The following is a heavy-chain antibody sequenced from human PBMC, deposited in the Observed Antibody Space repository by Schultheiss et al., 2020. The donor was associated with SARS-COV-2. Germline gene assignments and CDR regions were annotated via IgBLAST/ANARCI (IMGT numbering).Heavy chain of an antibody. D-gene: IGHD1-7*01. V-gene: IGHV3-48*03. CDR3: AREEYNSGGRWTPGTTFDY. CDR2: ISSGGGTI. CDR1: GFTFSTYA. Sequence: GGCLRLSCVASGFTFSTYAMTWVRQAPGKGLEWVSYISSGGGTIYYADSVKGRFTLSRDNAKNSLSLQMNSLRAEDTAVYYCAREEYNSGGRWTPGTTFDYWGQGTLVTVSS. J-gene: IGHJ4*02.